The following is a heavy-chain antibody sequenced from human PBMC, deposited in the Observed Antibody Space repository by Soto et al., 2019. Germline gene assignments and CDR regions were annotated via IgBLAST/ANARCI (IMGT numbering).Heavy chain of an antibody. D-gene: IGHD3-16*01. CDR2: IYYSGST. V-gene: IGHV4-61*01. J-gene: IGHJ2*01. CDR3: AGLPRARNIEPRRPLGDFDL. CDR1: GGSVSSGHNY. Sequence: QVQLQESGPGLVKPSETLSLTCTVSGGSVSSGHNYWSWIRQPPGQGLEWIGYIYYSGSTNYNPSLRSRLAISVDTSKTQFSLKLNSVTAADTAVFYCAGLPRARNIEPRRPLGDFDLWGRGTLVTVSS.